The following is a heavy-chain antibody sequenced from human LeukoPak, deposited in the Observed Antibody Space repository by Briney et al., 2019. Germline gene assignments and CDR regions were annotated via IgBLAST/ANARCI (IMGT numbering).Heavy chain of an antibody. CDR2: LWYDGANK. Sequence: GGSLRLSCAASGFTFSNYGMHWVRQAPGKGLEWVALLWYDGANKNYADSVKGRFTISRDNSKNTVYLQMTSLRAEDTALYDWARDPWGSWNDVGTFDSWGQGTLVSVSS. J-gene: IGHJ4*02. CDR1: GFTFSNYG. CDR3: ARDPWGSWNDVGTFDS. D-gene: IGHD1-1*01. V-gene: IGHV3-33*01.